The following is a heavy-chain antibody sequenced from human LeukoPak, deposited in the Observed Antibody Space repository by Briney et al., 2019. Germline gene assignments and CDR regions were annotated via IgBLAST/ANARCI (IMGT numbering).Heavy chain of an antibody. V-gene: IGHV3-23*01. D-gene: IGHD2-15*01. J-gene: IGHJ4*02. Sequence: PGGSLRLSCAGTGFAFNMFAIDWVRQAPGKGLEWVSGLSRGGSTTNCADSVKGRFTISRDKSQNSVFLQLNSLRPEDTAVYYCARQQRIRHCSEGVCTEGYYFDYWGQGTLVTVSS. CDR3: ARQQRIRHCSEGVCTEGYYFDY. CDR2: LSRGGSTT. CDR1: GFAFNMFA.